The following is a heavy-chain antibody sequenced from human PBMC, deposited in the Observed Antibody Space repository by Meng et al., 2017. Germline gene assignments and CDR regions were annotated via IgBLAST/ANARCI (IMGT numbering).Heavy chain of an antibody. D-gene: IGHD3-9*01. J-gene: IGHJ4*02. Sequence: QVQLQQWGAVLLKPSETLSPPCAVYGGSFSGYYWSWIRQPPGKGLEWIGEINHSGSTNYNPSLKSRVTISVDTSKNQFSLKLSSVTAADTAVYYCARGRYFDWLSYRYYFDYWGQGTLVTVSS. CDR2: INHSGST. CDR3: ARGRYFDWLSYRYYFDY. CDR1: GGSFSGYY. V-gene: IGHV4-34*01.